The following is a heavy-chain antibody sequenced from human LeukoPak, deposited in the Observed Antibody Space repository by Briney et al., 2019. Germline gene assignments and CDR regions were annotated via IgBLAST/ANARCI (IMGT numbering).Heavy chain of an antibody. Sequence: PGGSLRLSCAASGFTFSSYGMHWVRQAPGKGLEWVAFIRYDGSNKYCADSVKGRFTISRDNSKNTLYLQMNSLRAEDTAVYYCAVTMVRGGPTYYYYYGMDVWGQGTTVTVSS. V-gene: IGHV3-30*02. CDR3: AVTMVRGGPTYYYYYGMDV. CDR1: GFTFSSYG. J-gene: IGHJ6*02. CDR2: IRYDGSNK. D-gene: IGHD3-10*01.